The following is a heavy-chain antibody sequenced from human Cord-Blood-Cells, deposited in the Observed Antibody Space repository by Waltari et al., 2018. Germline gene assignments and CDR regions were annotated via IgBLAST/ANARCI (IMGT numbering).Heavy chain of an antibody. CDR3: ARVTSSGWYYFDY. CDR1: GFTFSSYW. D-gene: IGHD6-19*01. J-gene: IGHJ4*02. V-gene: IGHV3-7*01. Sequence: EVQLVESGGGLVQPGGSLRLSCAASGFTFSSYWMSWVRQAPGKGLEWVANIKQEGSEKYYVEPVKGRFTISRDNAKNSLYLQMNSLRAEDTAVYYCARVTSSGWYYFDYWGQGTLVTVSS. CDR2: IKQEGSEK.